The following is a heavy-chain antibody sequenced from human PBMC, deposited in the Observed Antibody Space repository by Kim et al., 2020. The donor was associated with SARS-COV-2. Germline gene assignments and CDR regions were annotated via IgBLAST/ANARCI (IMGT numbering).Heavy chain of an antibody. D-gene: IGHD3-3*01. J-gene: IGHJ2*01. Sequence: GGSLRLSCAASGFTFSSYAMSWVRQAPGKGLEWVSAISGSGGSTYYADSVKGRFTISRDNSKNTLYLKMNSLRAEDTAVYYCAKDMTIQSRRNSGDWYFDRWSRGTLVTVSS. V-gene: IGHV3-23*01. CDR3: AKDMTIQSRRNSGDWYFDR. CDR2: ISGSGGST. CDR1: GFTFSSYA.